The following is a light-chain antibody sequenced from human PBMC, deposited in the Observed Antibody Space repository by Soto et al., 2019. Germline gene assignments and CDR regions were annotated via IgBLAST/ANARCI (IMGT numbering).Light chain of an antibody. V-gene: IGKV3-11*01. Sequence: EIVLTHSPATLSLSQGERTTLSCRASQSVSSYLAWYQQKPGQAPRLPIYDASNRATGIPARFGGSGSGTDFTLTISSLGPEDFAVYFCQQRSKAWTFGQGTKVDIK. J-gene: IGKJ1*01. CDR1: QSVSSY. CDR3: QQRSKAWT. CDR2: DAS.